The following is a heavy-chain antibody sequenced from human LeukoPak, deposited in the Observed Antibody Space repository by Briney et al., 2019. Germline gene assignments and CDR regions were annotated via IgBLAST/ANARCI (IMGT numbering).Heavy chain of an antibody. Sequence: GGSLRLSCAASGFTFSGYWMSWVRQAPGKGLKWVAFIRYDGSNKYYADSVRGRFTISRDNSKNTLYLQMNSLRAEDTAVYFCAKGSKAVLFTRDHYMDVWGKGTTVTISS. CDR1: GFTFSGYW. D-gene: IGHD6-19*01. J-gene: IGHJ6*03. CDR2: IRYDGSNK. V-gene: IGHV3-30*02. CDR3: AKGSKAVLFTRDHYMDV.